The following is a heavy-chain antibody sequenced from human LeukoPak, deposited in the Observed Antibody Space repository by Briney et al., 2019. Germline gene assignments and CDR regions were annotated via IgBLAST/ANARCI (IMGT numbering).Heavy chain of an antibody. CDR2: INYSGST. J-gene: IGHJ4*02. CDR1: SGSIRSSSYY. CDR3: ARHWAAGYFDY. D-gene: IGHD6-13*01. Sequence: PSETLSLTCTVSSGSIRSSSYYWGWIRQPPGKGLEWIGSINYSGSTYYNPSLKSRVAIAVDTSKNQFSLNLSSVTATDTAVYYCARHWAAGYFDYWGQGTLVTVSS. V-gene: IGHV4-39*01.